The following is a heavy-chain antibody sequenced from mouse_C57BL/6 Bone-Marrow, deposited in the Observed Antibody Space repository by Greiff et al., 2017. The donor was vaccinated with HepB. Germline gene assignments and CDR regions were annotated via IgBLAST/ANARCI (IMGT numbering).Heavy chain of an antibody. J-gene: IGHJ3*01. Sequence: EVQLVESGPGLVKPSQSLSLTCSVTGYSITSGYYWNWIRQFPGNKLEWMGYISYDGSNNYNPSLKNRISITRDTSKNQFFLKLNSVTTEDTATYYCASSIYYYGSSYFAYWGQGTLVTVSA. CDR2: ISYDGSN. D-gene: IGHD1-1*01. CDR3: ASSIYYYGSSYFAY. V-gene: IGHV3-6*01. CDR1: GYSITSGYY.